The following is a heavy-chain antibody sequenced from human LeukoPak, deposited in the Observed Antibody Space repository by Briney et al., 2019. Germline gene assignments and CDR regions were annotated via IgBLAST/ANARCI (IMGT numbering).Heavy chain of an antibody. D-gene: IGHD2-2*01. CDR3: ARLDVGCSSTSCYFFRFDP. J-gene: IGHJ5*02. CDR2: IYYSGST. CDR1: GGSISSYY. V-gene: IGHV4-59*01. Sequence: SETLSLTCTVSGGSISSYYWSWIRQPPGKGLEWIGYIYYSGSTNYNPSLKSRVTISVDTSKNQFSLKLSSVTAADTAVYYCARLDVGCSSTSCYFFRFDPWGQGTLVTVSS.